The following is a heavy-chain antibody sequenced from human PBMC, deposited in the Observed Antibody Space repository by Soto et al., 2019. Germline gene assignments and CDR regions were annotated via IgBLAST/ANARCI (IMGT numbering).Heavy chain of an antibody. CDR2: VNHSGEA. J-gene: IGHJ5*02. V-gene: IGHV4-34*01. CDR3: TRAERFPRYWFDP. Sequence: PSETLSLTCGVYGGSFRNYYWIWVRQPPGKGLEWIGEVNHSGEATYNPSLQSRVTISLDTSNNHFSLKMTSLTAADTALYFCTRAERFPRYWFDPWGQGTQVTV. D-gene: IGHD3-10*01. CDR1: GGSFRNYY.